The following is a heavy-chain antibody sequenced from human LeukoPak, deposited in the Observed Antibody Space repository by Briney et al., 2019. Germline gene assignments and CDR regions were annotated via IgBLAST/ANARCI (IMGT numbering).Heavy chain of an antibody. CDR3: ARQGDYVGNWFDP. V-gene: IGHV4-59*08. CDR2: IHNSGST. CDR1: GGSISTYY. D-gene: IGHD4-23*01. J-gene: IGHJ5*02. Sequence: PSETLSLTCTVSGGSISTYYWSWIRQPPGKGLEWIGYIHNSGSTNYNPSLKSRVTISVDTSDNQFSLKLSSVTAADTAVYYCARQGDYVGNWFDPWGQGTPVTVSP.